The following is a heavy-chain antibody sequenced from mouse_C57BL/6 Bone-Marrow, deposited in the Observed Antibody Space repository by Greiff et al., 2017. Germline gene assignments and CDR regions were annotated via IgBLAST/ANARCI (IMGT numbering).Heavy chain of an antibody. CDR3: ARGGTGYDGFAY. D-gene: IGHD2-2*01. V-gene: IGHV1-50*01. Sequence: QVQLQQPGAELVKPGASVKLSCKASGYTFTSYWMQWVKQRPGQGLEWIGEIDPSDSDTNYNQKFKGKATLTVDTSSSTAYMQLSSLTSEDSAVYDCARGGTGYDGFAYWGQGTLVTVSA. J-gene: IGHJ3*01. CDR2: IDPSDSDT. CDR1: GYTFTSYW.